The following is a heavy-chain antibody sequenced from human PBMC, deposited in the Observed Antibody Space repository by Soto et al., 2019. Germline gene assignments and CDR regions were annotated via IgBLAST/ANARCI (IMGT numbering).Heavy chain of an antibody. D-gene: IGHD3-3*01. J-gene: IGHJ4*02. CDR3: AREGFYAFDY. V-gene: IGHV4-59*01. CDR1: GGSISGYY. Sequence: SEPQSLTCTGSGGSISGYYWSWIRQPPGKGLEWIGYIYYSGSTNYNPSLKSRVTISVDTSKNQFSLKLSSVTAADTAVYYCAREGFYAFDYWGQGTLVTVSS. CDR2: IYYSGST.